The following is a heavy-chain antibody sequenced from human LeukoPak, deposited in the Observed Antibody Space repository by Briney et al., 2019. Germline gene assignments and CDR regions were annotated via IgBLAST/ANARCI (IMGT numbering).Heavy chain of an antibody. CDR1: GFTVSNKY. Sequence: GGSLRLSCAASGFTVSNKYMTWVRQAPGKGLEWVSLIYSDGRTYYADSVKGRCAISRDNSKNTLYLQMNSLRAEDTAVYYCAREGYYGSPDAFDIWGQGTMVTVSS. CDR2: IYSDGRT. CDR3: AREGYYGSPDAFDI. J-gene: IGHJ3*02. V-gene: IGHV3-53*01. D-gene: IGHD3-10*01.